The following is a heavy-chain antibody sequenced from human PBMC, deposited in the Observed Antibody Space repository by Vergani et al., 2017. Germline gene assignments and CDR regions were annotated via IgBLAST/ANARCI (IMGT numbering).Heavy chain of an antibody. CDR1: GFTFSNAW. CDR2: IKSKTDGGTT. Sequence: EVQLVESGGGLVKPGGSLRLSCAASGFTFSNAWMSWVRQAPGKGLEWVGRIKSKTDGGTTDYAAPVKGRFTISRDDSKNTLYLQMNSLRAEDTAVYYCAKSGTIKSFDYWGQGTLVTVSS. CDR3: AKSGTIKSFDY. J-gene: IGHJ4*02. D-gene: IGHD1-1*01. V-gene: IGHV3-15*01.